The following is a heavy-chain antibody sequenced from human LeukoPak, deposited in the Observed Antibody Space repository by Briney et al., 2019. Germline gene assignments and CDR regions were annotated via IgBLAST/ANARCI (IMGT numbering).Heavy chain of an antibody. V-gene: IGHV3-33*01. J-gene: IGHJ3*02. CDR2: IWYDGSNK. D-gene: IGHD3-22*01. Sequence: GGSLRLSCAAFGFTFSSYGMHWVHQAPGKGLEWVAVIWYDGSNKYYADSVKGRFTISRDNSKNTLYLQMNSLRAEDTAVYYCARDHSSGYHHDAFDIWGQGTMVTVSS. CDR3: ARDHSSGYHHDAFDI. CDR1: GFTFSSYG.